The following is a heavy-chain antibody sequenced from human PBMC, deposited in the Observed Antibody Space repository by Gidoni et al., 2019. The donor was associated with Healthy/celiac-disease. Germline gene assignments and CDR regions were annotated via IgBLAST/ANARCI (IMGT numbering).Heavy chain of an antibody. CDR1: GYTFTGYY. J-gene: IGHJ5*02. CDR3: ARVLAGQRWFDP. Sequence: QVQLVQSGAEVKQPGASVKVSCKPSGYTFTGYYMHWVRQAPGQGLEWMGWINPNSGGANFAQKFQGRVTMTRDTSISTAYMELSSLRSDDTAVYYCARVLAGQRWFDPWGQGTLVTVSS. D-gene: IGHD1-1*01. CDR2: INPNSGGA. V-gene: IGHV1-2*02.